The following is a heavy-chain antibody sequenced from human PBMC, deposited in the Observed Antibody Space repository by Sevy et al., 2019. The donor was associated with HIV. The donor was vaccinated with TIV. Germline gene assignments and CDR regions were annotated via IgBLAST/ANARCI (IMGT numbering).Heavy chain of an antibody. J-gene: IGHJ5*02. CDR1: GFRFSAFG. D-gene: IGHD3-3*01. V-gene: IGHV3-23*01. Sequence: GGSLRLSCVASGFRFSAFGMAWVRQAAGEGLEWVSGINGGGGSTYYRNSVKGRFTVSRNNSRNKVFLQMNGLRADDTAVYYCAKAPYYDFWSHNYNNWFDPWGQGTLVTVSS. CDR3: AKAPYYDFWSHNYNNWFDP. CDR2: INGGGGST.